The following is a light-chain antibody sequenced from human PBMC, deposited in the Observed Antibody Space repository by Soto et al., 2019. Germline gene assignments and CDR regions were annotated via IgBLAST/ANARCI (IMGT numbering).Light chain of an antibody. CDR2: CAS. J-gene: IGKJ1*01. Sequence: DVVMTQSPDSLAVSLGERAIINCKSRQSILHRSNNKNYVAWYQQKPGQPPKLLIYCASTRESGVADRFSGSWSGTDSTLSINSLQAEDVAVYYCQQYYSTPWTFGQGTKVEIK. CDR1: QSILHRSNNKNY. CDR3: QQYYSTPWT. V-gene: IGKV4-1*01.